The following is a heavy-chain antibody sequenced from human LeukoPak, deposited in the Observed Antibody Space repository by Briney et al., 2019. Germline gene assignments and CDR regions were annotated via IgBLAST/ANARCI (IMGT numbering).Heavy chain of an antibody. CDR2: IKNDGSEK. CDR1: GFTFSSYW. Sequence: GGSLRLSCAASGFTFSSYWMSGVRQAPGKGREWVANIKNDGSEKYYADSVKGRFTISRANAKNSLYLQMNSLRAEDTAVYDCAREGGVVVPAEQWFDHWGQGTLVTVSS. D-gene: IGHD2-2*01. J-gene: IGHJ5*02. CDR3: AREGGVVVPAEQWFDH. V-gene: IGHV3-7*01.